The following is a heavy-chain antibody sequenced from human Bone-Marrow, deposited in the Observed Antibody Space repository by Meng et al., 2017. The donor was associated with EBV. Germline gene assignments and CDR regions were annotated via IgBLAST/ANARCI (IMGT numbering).Heavy chain of an antibody. D-gene: IGHD2-2*01. CDR2: ISAYNGNT. CDR3: ARDQVVPAAMHY. Sequence: VQLVQSGAEVKKPGASVKVSCKASGYSFSNYGIGWVRQAPGQALEWMGWISAYNGNTNYAQKFQGRLTMTTDTSTSTAYMELRSLRSDDTAFYYCARDQVVPAAMHYWGQGTLVTVSS. J-gene: IGHJ4*02. CDR1: GYSFSNYG. V-gene: IGHV1-18*01.